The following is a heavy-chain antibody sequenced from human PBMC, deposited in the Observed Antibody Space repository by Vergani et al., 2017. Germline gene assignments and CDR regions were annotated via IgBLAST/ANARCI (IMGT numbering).Heavy chain of an antibody. CDR3: ARDQGMIEEGYYYYMDV. V-gene: IGHV7-4-1*02. CDR1: GGTFSSYA. Sequence: QVQLVQSGAEVKKPGSSVKVSCKASGGTFSSYAMNWVRQAPGQGLEWMGWINTNTGNPTYAQGFTGRFVFSLDTSVSPAYLQISSLKAEDTAVYYCARDQGMIEEGYYYYMDVWGKGTTVTVSS. D-gene: IGHD3-22*01. J-gene: IGHJ6*03. CDR2: INTNTGNP.